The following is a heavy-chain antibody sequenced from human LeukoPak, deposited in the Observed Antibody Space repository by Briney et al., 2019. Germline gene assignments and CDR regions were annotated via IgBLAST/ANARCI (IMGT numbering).Heavy chain of an antibody. D-gene: IGHD6-19*01. Sequence: SETLSLTCTVSGGSISSGGYYWSWIRQHPGKGLEWIGYIYYSGSTYYNPSLKSRVTISVDTSKNQFSLKLSSVTAADTAVYYCARATVWQWLYWGQGTLVTVSS. CDR1: GGSISSGGYY. J-gene: IGHJ4*02. V-gene: IGHV4-31*03. CDR2: IYYSGST. CDR3: ARATVWQWLY.